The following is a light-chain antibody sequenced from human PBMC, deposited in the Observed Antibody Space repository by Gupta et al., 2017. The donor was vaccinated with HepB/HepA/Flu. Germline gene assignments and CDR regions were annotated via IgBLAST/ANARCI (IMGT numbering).Light chain of an antibody. J-gene: IGLJ3*02. V-gene: IGLV1-40*01. CDR3: QSYDSSLSGWV. Sequence: HSVLPQPPSFSGAPRPWLTISCTGSSSNIGAGYDVHWYQQLPGTAPKFLIYGNTNRRSGVPDRFSGSKSGTSASLAITGLQAEDEADYYCQSYDSSLSGWVFGGGTKLTVL. CDR1: SSNIGAGYD. CDR2: GNT.